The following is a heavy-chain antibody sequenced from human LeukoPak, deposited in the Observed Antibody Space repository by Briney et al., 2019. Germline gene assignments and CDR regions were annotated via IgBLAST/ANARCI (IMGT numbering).Heavy chain of an antibody. J-gene: IGHJ6*03. CDR1: GYSLTELS. V-gene: IGHV1-24*01. D-gene: IGHD4-23*01. CDR3: ARVQGPFGGFYYYYMDV. CDR2: FDPEDDET. Sequence: ASVNVSYKVSGYSLTELSMHWVRQAPGKGLEGMGGFDPEDDETIYTQKFQGRVTMTEDTSTDTAYMELSSVRSEDTAVYYCARVQGPFGGFYYYYMDVWGKGTTVTVSS.